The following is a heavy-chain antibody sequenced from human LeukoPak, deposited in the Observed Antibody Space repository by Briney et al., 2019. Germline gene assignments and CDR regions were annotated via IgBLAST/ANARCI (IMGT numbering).Heavy chain of an antibody. Sequence: GGSLRLSCAASGFTFSSYSLNWVRQAPGKGLEWVSSISSSSSYIYYADSVKGRFTISRDNAKNSLYLQMNSLRAEDTAVYYCARTPWEFGGVLWGQGTLVTVSS. D-gene: IGHD3-16*01. J-gene: IGHJ4*02. CDR2: ISSSSSYI. CDR1: GFTFSSYS. V-gene: IGHV3-21*04. CDR3: ARTPWEFGGVL.